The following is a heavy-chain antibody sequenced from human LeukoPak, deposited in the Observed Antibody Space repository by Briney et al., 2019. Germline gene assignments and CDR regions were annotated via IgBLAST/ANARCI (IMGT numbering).Heavy chain of an antibody. CDR1: GYTFTTYG. J-gene: IGHJ4*02. CDR3: AREVGGNPLGGDY. D-gene: IGHD4-23*01. CDR2: ISTHNGHT. V-gene: IGHV1-18*01. Sequence: ASVSVSCTASGYTFTTYGISWVRQAPGQGLEWMGWISTHNGHTNYARKVQGRVTMTTDTSTSTAYMELRSLRSDDTAVYYCAREVGGNPLGGDYWGQGTLVAVSS.